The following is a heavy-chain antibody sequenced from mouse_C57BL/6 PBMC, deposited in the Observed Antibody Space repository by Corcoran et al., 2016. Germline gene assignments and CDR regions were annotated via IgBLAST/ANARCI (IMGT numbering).Heavy chain of an antibody. J-gene: IGHJ3*01. V-gene: IGHV1-26*01. CDR2: INPNNGGT. Sequence: EVQLQQSGPELVKPGASVKISCKAPGYTFTDYYMNWVKQSHGKSLEWIGDINPNNGGTSYNQQFKGKATLTVDKSSSTAYMELRSLTSEDSAVYYCENLNPFAYWGQGTLVTVSA. CDR1: GYTFTDYY. CDR3: ENLNPFAY.